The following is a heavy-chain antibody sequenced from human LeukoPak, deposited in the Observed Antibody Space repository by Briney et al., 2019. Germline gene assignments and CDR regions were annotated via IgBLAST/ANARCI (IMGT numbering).Heavy chain of an antibody. CDR1: GASISSSNYY. CDR3: ARENYCNGGSCYAEAFEI. J-gene: IGHJ3*02. D-gene: IGHD2-15*01. CDR2: IHYSGGT. V-gene: IGHV4-39*07. Sequence: SETLSLTCTVSGASISSSNYYWGWIRQPLGKGLEWIADIHYSGGTYYNPSLKNRVTISVDTSENQFSLKLSSVTAADTAVYFCARENYCNGGSCYAEAFEIWGQGTLVTVSS.